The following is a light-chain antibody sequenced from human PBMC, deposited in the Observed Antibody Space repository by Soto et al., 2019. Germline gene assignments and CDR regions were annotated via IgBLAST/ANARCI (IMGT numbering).Light chain of an antibody. J-gene: IGLJ1*01. V-gene: IGLV3-16*01. CDR2: KES. Sequence: SYGLTQPPSVSVSLGQMARITCSGEALPKKYAYWYQQKPGQFPVLVIYKESERPSGIPERFSGSSSGTIVTLTISGVQAEDEADYYCLSADSSGTLDVFGTGTKGTVL. CDR1: ALPKKY. CDR3: LSADSSGTLDV.